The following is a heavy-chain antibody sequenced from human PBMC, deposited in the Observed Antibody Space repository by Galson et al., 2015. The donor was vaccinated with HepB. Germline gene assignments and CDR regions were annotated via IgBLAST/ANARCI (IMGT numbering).Heavy chain of an antibody. D-gene: IGHD2-2*01. CDR2: FYHSGST. Sequence: SETLSLTCTVSGVSIISDYWTWIRQPPGKGLEWIAYFYHSGSTYSNPSLESRVSISLDTSKNQFSLKPSSVTAADTAVYYCARIQAAAAMVTNWGQGTLVTVSS. CDR1: GVSIISDY. CDR3: ARIQAAAAMVTN. J-gene: IGHJ4*02. V-gene: IGHV4-59*01.